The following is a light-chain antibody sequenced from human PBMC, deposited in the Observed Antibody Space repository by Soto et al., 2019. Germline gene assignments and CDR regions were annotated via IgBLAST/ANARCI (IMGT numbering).Light chain of an antibody. CDR1: SRDVGGYNY. V-gene: IGLV2-11*01. CDR3: CSYAGNYTLV. Sequence: QSALTQPRSVSESPGQSVTISCTGTSRDVGGYNYVSWYQQHPGKAPKLMIHNVSKRPSGVPDRFSGSKSGNTASLTISGLQAEDEADYYCCSYAGNYTLVFGGGTQLTVL. CDR2: NVS. J-gene: IGLJ3*02.